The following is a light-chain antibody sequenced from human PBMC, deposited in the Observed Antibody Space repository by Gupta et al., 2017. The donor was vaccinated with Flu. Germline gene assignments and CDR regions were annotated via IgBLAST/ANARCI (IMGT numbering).Light chain of an antibody. CDR3: QQYCSSPHT. V-gene: IGKV4-1*01. J-gene: IGKJ2*01. CDR2: CAS. CDR1: QSVVCRTARLSY. Sequence: LGEWSPSDCVSTQSVVCRTARLSYLAWYQQKPGQAPRLLIYCASTRDSGVPDRFSGSGSGTEFTLTISRLEPEDFAVYYCQQYCSSPHTFGQGTNLEIK.